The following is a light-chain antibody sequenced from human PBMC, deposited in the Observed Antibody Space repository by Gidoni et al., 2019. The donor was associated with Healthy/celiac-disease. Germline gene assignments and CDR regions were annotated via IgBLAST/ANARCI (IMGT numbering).Light chain of an antibody. Sequence: EIVLTQSPATLSLSPGERATLSYRASQSVSSYLAWYQQKPGQAPRLLIYDASNRATGIPARFSGSGSGTDFTLTISSLEPEDFAVYYCQQRSNWLPITFGPXTKVDIK. CDR1: QSVSSY. CDR2: DAS. V-gene: IGKV3-11*01. CDR3: QQRSNWLPIT. J-gene: IGKJ3*01.